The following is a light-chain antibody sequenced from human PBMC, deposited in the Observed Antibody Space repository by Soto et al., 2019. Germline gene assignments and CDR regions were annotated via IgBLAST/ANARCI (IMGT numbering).Light chain of an antibody. J-gene: IGKJ4*01. V-gene: IGKV1-12*01. Sequence: DIKMTQSPSSVSASVGDRVTITCRASQDISTWVAWYQQMPGKAPKLLISAASTLQSGVPRRFSGSGSGTDFTLIISSLQPEDFATYFCQQGDSFPFTFGGGTKVDIK. CDR2: AAS. CDR3: QQGDSFPFT. CDR1: QDISTW.